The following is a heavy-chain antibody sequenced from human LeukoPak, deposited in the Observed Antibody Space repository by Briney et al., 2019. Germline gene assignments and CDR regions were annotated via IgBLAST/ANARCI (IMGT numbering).Heavy chain of an antibody. D-gene: IGHD3-16*01. J-gene: IGHJ4*02. V-gene: IGHV3-11*04. CDR3: ASLSEGGFVDY. Sequence: GGSLRLXCAASGFTFSVYYMSWIRQAPGKGLEWVSYISSSGSTIYYADSVKGRFTISRDNAKNSLYLQMNSLRAEDTAVYYCASLSEGGFVDYWGQGTLVTVSS. CDR1: GFTFSVYY. CDR2: ISSSGSTI.